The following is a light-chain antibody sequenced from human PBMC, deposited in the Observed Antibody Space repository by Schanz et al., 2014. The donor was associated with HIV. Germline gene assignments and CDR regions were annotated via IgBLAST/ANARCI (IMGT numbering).Light chain of an antibody. CDR2: DAS. CDR1: QSVSNSY. V-gene: IGKV3-11*01. J-gene: IGKJ1*01. Sequence: EIVLTQSLGTLSLSPGERATLSCRATQSVSNSYLAWYQQRPGQAPRLLIYDASNRATGIPARFSGSGSGTDFTLTISSLEPEDFAVYYCQQRSNWSTWTFGQGTKVEIK. CDR3: QQRSNWSTWT.